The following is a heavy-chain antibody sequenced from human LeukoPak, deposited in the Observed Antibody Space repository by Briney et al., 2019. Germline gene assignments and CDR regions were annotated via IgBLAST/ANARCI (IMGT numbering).Heavy chain of an antibody. Sequence: ASVKVSCKASGYTFTSYAMHWVRQAPGQRLEWMGWINAGNGNTKYSQKFQGRVTITRDTSVSTAYMELSSLRSEDTAVYYCARWALTGYYRALEYWGQGTLVTVSS. CDR3: ARWALTGYYRALEY. J-gene: IGHJ4*02. V-gene: IGHV1-3*01. D-gene: IGHD3-9*01. CDR1: GYTFTSYA. CDR2: INAGNGNT.